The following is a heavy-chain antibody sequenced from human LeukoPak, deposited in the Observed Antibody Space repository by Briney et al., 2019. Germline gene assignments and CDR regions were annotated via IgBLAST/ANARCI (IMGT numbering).Heavy chain of an antibody. J-gene: IGHJ4*02. CDR2: MNPNSGNT. CDR1: GYTFTTYG. Sequence: GASVKVSCKASGYTFTTYGISWVRQATVQGLEWMGWMNPNSGNTGYAQKFQGRVTMTRNSSITTAYMELSSLRSEDTAVYYCARRHGRCSDGSCYYPDYWGQGTLVTVSS. CDR3: ARRHGRCSDGSCYYPDY. D-gene: IGHD2-15*01. V-gene: IGHV1-8*02.